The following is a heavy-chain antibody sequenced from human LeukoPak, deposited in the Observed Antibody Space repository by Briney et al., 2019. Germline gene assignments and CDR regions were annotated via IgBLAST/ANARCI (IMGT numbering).Heavy chain of an antibody. V-gene: IGHV3-49*03. CDR3: ARVFWETVNTGYYSDF. D-gene: IGHD3-22*01. J-gene: IGHJ4*02. CDR1: GFNFGAYA. Sequence: GGSLRLSCRASGFNFGAYAMSWFRQAPGKGLEWVGFIRSKTFGGTTEDAASVKGRFIISRDDSESITYLQMNSLKTEDTAVYYCARVFWETVNTGYYSDFWGPGTLVTVSS. CDR2: IRSKTFGGTT.